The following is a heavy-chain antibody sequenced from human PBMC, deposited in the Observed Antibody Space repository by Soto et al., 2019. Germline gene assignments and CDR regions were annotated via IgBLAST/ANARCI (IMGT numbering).Heavy chain of an antibody. Sequence: SETLSLTCTVSGASVTTGGYFWTWLRQHPGKGPEWIGYVHSRGSTSYNPSLQSRLSMSVDMSNNQFSLTLRSVTAADTAVYFCARSGGNDVYYYMDVWGQGTTVTVSS. D-gene: IGHD1-1*01. CDR1: GASVTTGGYF. CDR3: ARSGGNDVYYYMDV. V-gene: IGHV4-31*03. J-gene: IGHJ6*02. CDR2: VHSRGST.